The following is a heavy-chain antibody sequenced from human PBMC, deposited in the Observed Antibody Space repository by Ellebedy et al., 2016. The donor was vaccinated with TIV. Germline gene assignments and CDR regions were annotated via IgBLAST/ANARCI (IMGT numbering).Heavy chain of an antibody. V-gene: IGHV4-4*02. J-gene: IGHJ3*02. CDR2: IYHSGST. CDR1: GGSIRSNHW. D-gene: IGHD6-19*01. Sequence: GSLRLSCAVSGGSIRSNHWWSWVRQPPGKGLEWIGEIYHSGSTNCNPSLKSRVTISVDKSKSQFYLKLSSGTAADTAVYYCARVRYTSGWYAAFDIWGQGTMVTVSS. CDR3: ARVRYTSGWYAAFDI.